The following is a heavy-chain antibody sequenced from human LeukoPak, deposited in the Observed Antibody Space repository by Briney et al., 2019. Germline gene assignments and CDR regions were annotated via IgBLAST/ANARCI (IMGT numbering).Heavy chain of an antibody. J-gene: IGHJ4*02. CDR1: RGSVSGHC. V-gene: IGHV4-59*02. CDR3: AREAPGGSGWTYFDY. D-gene: IGHD6-19*01. CDR2: IYASGSA. Sequence: SETLSLTCTVSRGSVSGHCWDWVRQAPGKGLEWIGYIYASGSANYHPSLKSRVTISLDTSKNHVSLRLTSVTAEDTAVYYCAREAPGGSGWTYFDYWGRGSLVTVSS.